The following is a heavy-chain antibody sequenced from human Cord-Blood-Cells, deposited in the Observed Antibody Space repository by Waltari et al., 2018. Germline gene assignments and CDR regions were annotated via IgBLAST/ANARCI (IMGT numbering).Heavy chain of an antibody. Sequence: QVQLQQWGAGLLKPSEPLSLTFAGHGGSFSGYYRSWIRPTPGKGLEWIGEINHSGSTNYNPSLKSRVTISVDTSKNQFSLKLSSVTAADTAVYYCARTQGGSGSYSASFDYWGQGTLVTVSS. CDR2: INHSGST. CDR1: GGSFSGYY. D-gene: IGHD3-10*01. CDR3: ARTQGGSGSYSASFDY. V-gene: IGHV4-34*01. J-gene: IGHJ4*02.